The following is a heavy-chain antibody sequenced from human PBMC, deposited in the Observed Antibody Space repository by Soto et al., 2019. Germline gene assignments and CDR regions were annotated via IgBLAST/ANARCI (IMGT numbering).Heavy chain of an antibody. CDR2: ISGSGGST. J-gene: IGHJ4*02. CDR1: GFTFSSYA. Sequence: GSLRLSCAASGFTFSSYAMSWVRQAPGKGLEWVSAISGSGGSTYYADSVKGRFTISRDNSKNTLYLQMNSLRAEDTAVYYCARSPGIAAVGSSGFDYWGQGTLVTVSS. D-gene: IGHD6-13*01. CDR3: ARSPGIAAVGSSGFDY. V-gene: IGHV3-23*01.